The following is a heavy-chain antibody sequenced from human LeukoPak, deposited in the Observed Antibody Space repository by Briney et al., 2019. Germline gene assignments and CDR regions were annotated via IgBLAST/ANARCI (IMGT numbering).Heavy chain of an antibody. CDR3: ARGSGYYYNWLDS. D-gene: IGHD3-22*01. CDR2: IGYDGTKK. Sequence: GGSLRLSCAASGFTFSNYGMHWVRQAPGKGLEWVAVIGYDGTKKYYADSVKGRFTIPRDDSKNTLYLQMNSLRAEDTAVYYCARGSGYYYNWLDSWGQGTLVTVSS. V-gene: IGHV3-33*01. J-gene: IGHJ5*01. CDR1: GFTFSNYG.